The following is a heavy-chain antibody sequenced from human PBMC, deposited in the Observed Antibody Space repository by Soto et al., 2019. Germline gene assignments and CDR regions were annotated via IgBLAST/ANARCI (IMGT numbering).Heavy chain of an antibody. CDR3: AREWVVAATTSGAFDI. CDR2: INHSGST. J-gene: IGHJ3*02. Sequence: LSLTCAVYGGSFSGYYWSWIRQPPGKGLEWIGEINHSGSTNYNPSLKSRVTISVDTSKNQFSLKLSSVTAADTAVYYCAREWVVAATTSGAFDIWGQGTMVTVS. CDR1: GGSFSGYY. V-gene: IGHV4-34*01. D-gene: IGHD2-15*01.